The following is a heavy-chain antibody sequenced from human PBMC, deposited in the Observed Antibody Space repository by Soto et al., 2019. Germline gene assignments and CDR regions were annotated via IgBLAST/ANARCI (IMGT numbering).Heavy chain of an antibody. CDR2: IYYSGST. D-gene: IGHD3-9*01. Sequence: SETLSLTCTVSGGSISGYYWSWLRQPPGKGLEWIGYIYYSGSTNYNPSLKSRVTISVDTSKNQFSLKLSSVTAADTAVYYCARGRAHYDILTGQYYYYYGMDVWGQGTTVTVSS. CDR1: GGSISGYY. V-gene: IGHV4-59*01. J-gene: IGHJ6*02. CDR3: ARGRAHYDILTGQYYYYYGMDV.